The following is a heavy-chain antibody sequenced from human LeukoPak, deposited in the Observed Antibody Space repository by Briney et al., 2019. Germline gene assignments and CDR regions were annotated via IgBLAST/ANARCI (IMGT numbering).Heavy chain of an antibody. Sequence: GGSLSLSCAASGFTFSDYAMSWVRQAPGEGLQWVSGISAAGGTTYYADSVKGRFTISRDKSTSTLYLQMNSLRAEDTAVYYCAKDRDGGSNTRAKGFDYWGQGTPVTVSS. CDR1: GFTFSDYA. CDR2: ISAAGGTT. D-gene: IGHD3-10*01. V-gene: IGHV3-23*01. CDR3: AKDRDGGSNTRAKGFDY. J-gene: IGHJ4*02.